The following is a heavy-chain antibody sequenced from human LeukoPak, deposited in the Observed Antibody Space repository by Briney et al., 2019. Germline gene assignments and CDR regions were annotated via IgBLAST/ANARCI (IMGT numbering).Heavy chain of an antibody. CDR1: GGTFSSYA. CDR2: IIPIFGTA. CDR3: ARDKAAYDILTGYPPYYYYYMDV. D-gene: IGHD3-9*01. V-gene: IGHV1-69*05. J-gene: IGHJ6*03. Sequence: SVKVSCKASGGTFSSYAISWVRQAPGQGLEWMGGIIPIFGTANYAQKFQGRVTITTDESTSIAYMELSSLRSEDTAVYFCARDKAAYDILTGYPPYYYYYMDVWGKGTTVIVSS.